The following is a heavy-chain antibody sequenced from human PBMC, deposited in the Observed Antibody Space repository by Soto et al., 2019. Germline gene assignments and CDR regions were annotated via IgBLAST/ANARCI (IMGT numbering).Heavy chain of an antibody. CDR2: IRSKANSYAT. V-gene: IGHV3-73*01. D-gene: IGHD3-3*01. J-gene: IGHJ5*02. Sequence: PGGSLRLSCAASGFTFSGSAMHWVRQASGKGLEWVGRIRSKANSYATAYAASVKGRFTISRDDSKNTAYLQMNSLKTEDTAVYYCTRQSITIFGVAPFDWFDPWGQGTLVTVSS. CDR3: TRQSITIFGVAPFDWFDP. CDR1: GFTFSGSA.